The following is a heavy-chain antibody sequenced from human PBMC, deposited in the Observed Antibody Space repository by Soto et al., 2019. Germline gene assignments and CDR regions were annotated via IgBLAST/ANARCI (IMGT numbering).Heavy chain of an antibody. D-gene: IGHD3-10*01. CDR3: ARGRGVRGVIFPWQIDY. J-gene: IGHJ4*02. CDR1: GFTFSSYA. CDR2: ISYDGSNK. V-gene: IGHV3-30-3*01. Sequence: QVQLVESGGGVVQPGMSLRLSCAASGFTFSSYAMHWVRQAPGKRLEWVAVISYDGSNKYYADSVKGRFTISRNNSKNPLYLQMTSLSAEDTAVYYCARGRGVRGVIFPWQIDYWGQGHLVTVSS.